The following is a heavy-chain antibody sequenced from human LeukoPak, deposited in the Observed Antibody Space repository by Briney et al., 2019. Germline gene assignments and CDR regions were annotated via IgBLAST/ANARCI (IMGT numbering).Heavy chain of an antibody. CDR2: ISYDGSNK. CDR1: GFTFSSYA. CDR3: ARAGYSSYNWFDP. D-gene: IGHD6-13*01. J-gene: IGHJ5*02. V-gene: IGHV3-30*04. Sequence: GGSLRLSCVASGFTFSSYAMHWVRQAPGKGLEWVAVISYDGSNKYYADSVKGRFTISRDNSKNTLYLQMNSLRAEDTAVYYCARAGYSSYNWFDPWGQGTLVTVSS.